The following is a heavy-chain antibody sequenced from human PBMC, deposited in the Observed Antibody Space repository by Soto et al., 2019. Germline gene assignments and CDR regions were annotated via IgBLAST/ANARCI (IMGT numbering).Heavy chain of an antibody. CDR1: GFTFSSFP. J-gene: IGHJ4*02. CDR2: ISSDGDST. CDR3: ARISRFNYDILTGPKFDY. V-gene: IGHV3-64*01. D-gene: IGHD3-9*01. Sequence: GGSLRLSCEASGFTFSSFPMYWFRQAPGKGLEYVAAISSDGDSTDYANPVKGRFTISRDNSKNTFYLHLGSLRSEDTAVYYCARISRFNYDILTGPKFDYWGQGTLVTVSA.